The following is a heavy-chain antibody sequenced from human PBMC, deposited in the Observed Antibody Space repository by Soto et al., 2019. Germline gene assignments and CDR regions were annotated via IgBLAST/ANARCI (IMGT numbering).Heavy chain of an antibody. V-gene: IGHV1-3*05. CDR1: GYTFTSYA. D-gene: IGHD2-21*02. CDR2: INAGSGNT. J-gene: IGHJ4*02. CDR3: ARSIVVVAALDY. Sequence: QVQLVQSGAEEKKPGASVKVSCKASGYTFTSYAMHWVRQAPGQRLEWMGWINAGSGNTKYSQKFQGRVTITRDTPASTAYMELSSLRSEDKAVDYCARSIVVVAALDYWGQGTLVTVSS.